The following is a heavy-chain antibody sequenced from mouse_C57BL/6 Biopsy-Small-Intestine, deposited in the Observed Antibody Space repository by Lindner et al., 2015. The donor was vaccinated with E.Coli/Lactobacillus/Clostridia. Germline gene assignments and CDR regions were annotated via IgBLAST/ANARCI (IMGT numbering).Heavy chain of an antibody. CDR1: GYAFSSYW. V-gene: IGHV1-80*01. CDR3: ARRDYGSSYGYFDV. CDR2: IYPGDGDT. Sequence: VQLQESGAELVKPGASVKISCKASGYAFSSYWMNWVKQRPGKGLEWIGQIYPGDGDTNYNGKFKGKATLTADKSSSTAYMQLSSLTSDDSAVYFCARRDYGSSYGYFDVWGTGTTVTVSS. J-gene: IGHJ1*03. D-gene: IGHD1-1*01.